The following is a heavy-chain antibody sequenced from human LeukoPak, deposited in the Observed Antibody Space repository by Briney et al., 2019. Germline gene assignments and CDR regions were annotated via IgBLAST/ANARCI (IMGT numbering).Heavy chain of an antibody. CDR2: MYYSGST. Sequence: SETLSLTCTVSGGSISSYYWSWIRQPPGKGLEWIGSMYYSGSTNYNPSLKSRVTISVDTSKNQFSLKLSSVTAADTAVYYCARDRELGYWGQGTLVTVSS. V-gene: IGHV4-59*01. CDR3: ARDRELGY. D-gene: IGHD3-10*01. J-gene: IGHJ4*02. CDR1: GGSISSYY.